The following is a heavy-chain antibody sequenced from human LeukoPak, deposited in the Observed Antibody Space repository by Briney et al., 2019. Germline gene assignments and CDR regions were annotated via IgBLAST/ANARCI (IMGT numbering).Heavy chain of an antibody. J-gene: IGHJ4*02. CDR1: GFTFSDYD. V-gene: IGHV3-21*06. CDR2: ISGRSSHT. Sequence: GGSLRLSCSASGFTFSDYDMNWIRQAPGKGLEWISAISGRSSHTYYGDSVKGRFSISRDNANNLLYLQMNGLGAEDTAVYYCGRAFPPLRTSSAGDLWGQGTLVTVSS. D-gene: IGHD3-16*01. CDR3: GRAFPPLRTSSAGDL.